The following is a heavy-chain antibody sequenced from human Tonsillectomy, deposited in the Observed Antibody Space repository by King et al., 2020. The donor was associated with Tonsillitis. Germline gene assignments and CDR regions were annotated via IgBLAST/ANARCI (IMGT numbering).Heavy chain of an antibody. D-gene: IGHD3-16*01. V-gene: IGHV3-7*01. J-gene: IGHJ4*02. CDR3: KRDPAPWGW. CDR1: GFTFSSYW. Sequence: VQLVESGGGLVQPGGSLRLSCAASGFTFSSYWMSWVRQTPGKGLEWVANINEEGSEQSYVDSVKGRFTISRDNAKNSLYLQMTSLRDEDTAVYYCKRDPAPWGWWGQGTLVTVPS. CDR2: INEEGSEQ.